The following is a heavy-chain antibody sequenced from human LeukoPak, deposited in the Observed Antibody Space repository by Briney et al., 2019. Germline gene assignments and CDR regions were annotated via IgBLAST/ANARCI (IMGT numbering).Heavy chain of an antibody. CDR1: GFTFSSYG. J-gene: IGHJ4*02. CDR3: ARLGGYDTFDY. D-gene: IGHD5-12*01. V-gene: IGHV3-33*01. Sequence: GGSLRLSCAASGFTFSSYGMHWVRQAPGKGLEWVAVIWYDGSNKYYADSVKGRFTISRDNSKNTLYLQMNSLRAEDTAVYYCARLGGYDTFDYWGQGTLVTVSS. CDR2: IWYDGSNK.